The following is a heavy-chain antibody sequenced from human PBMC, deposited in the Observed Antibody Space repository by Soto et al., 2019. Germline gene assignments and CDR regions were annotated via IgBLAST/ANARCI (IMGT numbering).Heavy chain of an antibody. J-gene: IGHJ4*02. Sequence: QVRLQESGPGLVKPSQTLSLTCIVSGGSIRSAKYYWSWIRQPPGKGLEWIGYIYYTGSAYYNPSLKSRVTISLDTSTNQYALQLSSVTAADTAMYYCARDLIGSYPFDSWGQGTLVTVSS. CDR3: ARDLIGSYPFDS. CDR2: IYYTGSA. CDR1: GGSIRSAKYY. D-gene: IGHD1-26*01. V-gene: IGHV4-30-4*01.